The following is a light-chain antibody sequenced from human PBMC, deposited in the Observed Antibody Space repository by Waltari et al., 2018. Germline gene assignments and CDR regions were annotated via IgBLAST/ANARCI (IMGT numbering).Light chain of an antibody. CDR1: QSVSRF. J-gene: IGKJ1*01. V-gene: IGKV3-20*01. Sequence: IVLTQSPATLSLSPGERGTPSCRASQSVSRFLAWYQQIPGQPPRLLIYGASTRATGIPDRFSGSGSGTDFSLTISRLEPEDFAVYYCQKYDRLPATFGQGTKVEIK. CDR3: QKYDRLPAT. CDR2: GAS.